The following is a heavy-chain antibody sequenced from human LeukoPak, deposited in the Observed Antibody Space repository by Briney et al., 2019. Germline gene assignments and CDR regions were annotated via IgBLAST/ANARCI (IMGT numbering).Heavy chain of an antibody. Sequence: GASVKVSCKASGYTLTELSMHWVRQSPGTGLEWMGGFDPEDGETIYAQKFQGRVTMTEDTSTDTAYMELSSLRSEDTAVYYCATEQPVAGTGGDAFDYWGQGTLVTVSS. J-gene: IGHJ4*02. CDR1: GYTLTELS. CDR3: ATEQPVAGTGGDAFDY. D-gene: IGHD6-19*01. V-gene: IGHV1-24*01. CDR2: FDPEDGET.